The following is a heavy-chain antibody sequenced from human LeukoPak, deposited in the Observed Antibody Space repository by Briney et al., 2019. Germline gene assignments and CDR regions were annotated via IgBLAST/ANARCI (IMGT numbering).Heavy chain of an antibody. CDR3: VGDDTGFDP. CDR2: VFTSGRT. J-gene: IGHJ5*02. V-gene: IGHV4-4*07. Sequence: GSLRLSCAASGFTFSRYGMYWVRQAPGKGLEWIGRVFTSGRTDYNPSLKSRVTMSLDTSKNQFSLKLRSVTAADTAVYYCVGDDTGFDPWGQGTLVTVSS. CDR1: GFTFSRYG.